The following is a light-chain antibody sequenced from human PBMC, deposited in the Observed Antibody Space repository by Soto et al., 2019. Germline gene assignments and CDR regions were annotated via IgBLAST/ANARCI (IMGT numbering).Light chain of an antibody. V-gene: IGLV2-8*01. CDR2: EVT. J-gene: IGLJ1*01. Sequence: QSALTQPPSASGSPGQSVTISCTGTSSDVGAYNYVSWYQQHPGKAPKLMIYEVTKRPSGVPDRFSGSKSGNTASLTVSGLLAEDEADYYCCSYAGSSTPYVFGTGTQLTVL. CDR3: CSYAGSSTPYV. CDR1: SSDVGAYNY.